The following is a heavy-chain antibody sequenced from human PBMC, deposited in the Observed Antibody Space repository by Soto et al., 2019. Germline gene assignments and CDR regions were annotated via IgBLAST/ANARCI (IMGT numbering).Heavy chain of an antibody. D-gene: IGHD6-13*01. CDR1: GFTFSSYG. V-gene: IGHV3-33*01. CDR2: IWYDGSNK. CDR3: ARARPKRIAAAVSPPPDY. J-gene: IGHJ4*02. Sequence: GGSLRLSCAASGFTFSSYGMHWVRQAPGKGLEWVAVIWYDGSNKYYADSVKGRFTISRDNSKNTLYMQMNSLRAEDTAVYYCARARPKRIAAAVSPPPDYWGQGTLVTVSS.